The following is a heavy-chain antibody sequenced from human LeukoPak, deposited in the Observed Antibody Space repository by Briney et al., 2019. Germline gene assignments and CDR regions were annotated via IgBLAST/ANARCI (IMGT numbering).Heavy chain of an antibody. CDR3: ATAGPGDIVVVPAVLYAFDI. D-gene: IGHD2-2*01. Sequence: ASVKVSCKASGYFFTSYGISWVRQAPGQGLEWMGWISAYNGNTNYAQKFQGRVTVTTDTSSTTAYMELSSLRSEDTAVYYCATAGPGDIVVVPAVLYAFDIWGQGTMVTVSS. CDR1: GYFFTSYG. CDR2: ISAYNGNT. V-gene: IGHV1-18*01. J-gene: IGHJ3*02.